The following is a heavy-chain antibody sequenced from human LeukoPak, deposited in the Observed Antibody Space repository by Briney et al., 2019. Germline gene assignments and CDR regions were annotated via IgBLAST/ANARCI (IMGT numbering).Heavy chain of an antibody. Sequence: GGSLRLSCAASGFTFSSYGMHWVRQAPGKGLEWVAFIRYDGSNKYYADSVKGRFTISRDNSKNTLYLQMNSLRAEDTAVYYCAKGPSLMTTDAFDIWGQGTMVTVSS. CDR2: IRYDGSNK. CDR1: GFTFSSYG. D-gene: IGHD3-16*01. CDR3: AKGPSLMTTDAFDI. V-gene: IGHV3-30*02. J-gene: IGHJ3*02.